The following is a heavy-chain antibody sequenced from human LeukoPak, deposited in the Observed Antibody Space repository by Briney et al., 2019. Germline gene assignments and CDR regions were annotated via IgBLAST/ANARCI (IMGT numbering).Heavy chain of an antibody. V-gene: IGHV4-59*01. J-gene: IGHJ4*02. CDR3: ARDREEEFDY. Sequence: ESGPTLVKPSETLSLTCTVSGGSISSYYWSWIRQPPGKGLEWIGYIYYSGSTNYNPSLKSRVTISVDTSKNQFSLKLSSVTAADTAVYYCARDREEEFDYWGQGTLVTVSS. CDR1: GGSISSYY. CDR2: IYYSGST.